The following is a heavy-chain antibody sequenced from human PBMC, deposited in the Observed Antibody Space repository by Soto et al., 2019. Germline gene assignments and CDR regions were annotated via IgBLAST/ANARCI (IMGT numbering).Heavy chain of an antibody. V-gene: IGHV1-69*12. CDR3: ERATTVTPPYYYYGMDV. Sequence: QVQLVQSGAEVKTPGSSVKVSCKASGGTFSSYAISWVRPAPGQGLEWMGGIIPIFGTATYAQKFQGRVTSAAGESTRTAYMELSSLRSEDTTVYYCERATTVTPPYYYYGMDVWGQGTTVTVSS. J-gene: IGHJ6*02. CDR2: IIPIFGTA. CDR1: GGTFSSYA. D-gene: IGHD4-17*01.